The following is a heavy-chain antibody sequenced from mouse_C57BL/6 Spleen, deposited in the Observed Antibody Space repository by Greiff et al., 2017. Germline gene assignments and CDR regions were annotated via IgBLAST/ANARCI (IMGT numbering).Heavy chain of an antibody. Sequence: QVQLKQSGAELARPGASVKMSCKASGYTFTSYCINWVKQRPGQGLEWIGEIYPRSGSTYYNEKFKGQATLTADKSSSTASMLLSSLTSESSAVYCCASTDYHNPWYFDYWGQGTTLTVAS. D-gene: IGHD1-1*01. CDR3: ASTDYHNPWYFDY. V-gene: IGHV1-81*01. CDR1: GYTFTSYC. CDR2: IYPRSGST. J-gene: IGHJ2*01.